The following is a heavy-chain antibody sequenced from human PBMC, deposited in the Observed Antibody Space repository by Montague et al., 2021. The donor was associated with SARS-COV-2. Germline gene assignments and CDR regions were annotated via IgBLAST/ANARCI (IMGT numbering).Heavy chain of an antibody. Sequence: SETLSLTCTVSGGSISSSNYYWDWIRQPPGKGLEWIGSIQDSGSTYYNPSLKSRVTISVDTSKNHFSLKLSSVTAADTAVYYCARRGRKLLPVATTIGGFDIWGQGTMVTVSS. D-gene: IGHD5-12*01. V-gene: IGHV4-39*02. CDR2: IQDSGST. CDR3: ARRGRKLLPVATTIGGFDI. CDR1: GGSISSSNYY. J-gene: IGHJ3*02.